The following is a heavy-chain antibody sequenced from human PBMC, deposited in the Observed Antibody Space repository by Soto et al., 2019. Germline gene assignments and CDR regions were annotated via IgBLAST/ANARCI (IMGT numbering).Heavy chain of an antibody. CDR2: ISTSSSTI. V-gene: IGHV3-48*01. J-gene: IGHJ4*02. CDR3: ARDEGDFLTGYVY. CDR1: GFTSSSYS. D-gene: IGHD3-9*01. Sequence: PGGSLRLSCAASGFTSSSYSMNWVRQAPGKGLEWISYISTSSSTIYYADSVKGRFTISRDNAKNSLYLQMNSLRAEDTAAYYCARDEGDFLTGYVYWGQGTLVTVSS.